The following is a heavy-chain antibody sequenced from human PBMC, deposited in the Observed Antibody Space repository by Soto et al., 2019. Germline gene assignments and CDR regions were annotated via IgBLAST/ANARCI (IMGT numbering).Heavy chain of an antibody. CDR2: LYWNDDK. Sequence: QVTLKESGPALVKPTQTLTLTCSLSGLSLTTSGVGVGWIRQPPGKALEWLALLYWNDDKRYSPSLKSRLTVTKDTSKNQVVLRMTNMDPVDTATYYCAHRVAFCSGGDCSLAFDPWGQGTLVTVSP. CDR3: AHRVAFCSGGDCSLAFDP. J-gene: IGHJ5*02. V-gene: IGHV2-5*01. CDR1: GLSLTTSGVG. D-gene: IGHD2-21*02.